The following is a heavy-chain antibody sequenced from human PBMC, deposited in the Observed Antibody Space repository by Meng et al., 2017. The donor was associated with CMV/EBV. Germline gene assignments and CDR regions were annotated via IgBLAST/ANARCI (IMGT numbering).Heavy chain of an antibody. CDR2: INPNSGGT. V-gene: IGHV1-2*02. CDR3: ARDAGSLDY. CDR1: GYTFTGYY. D-gene: IGHD2-15*01. Sequence: GPLVLWGAEVKNPGASVKVASKASGYTFTGYYLHWVRQAPGQGLEWMGWINPNSGGTNYAQKFKGRVTMTRDTSISTAYMELSRLRSDDTAVYYCARDAGSLDYWGQGTLVTVSS. J-gene: IGHJ4*02.